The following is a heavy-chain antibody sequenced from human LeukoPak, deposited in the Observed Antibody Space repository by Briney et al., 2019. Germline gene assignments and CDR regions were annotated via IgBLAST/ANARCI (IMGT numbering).Heavy chain of an antibody. D-gene: IGHD2-15*01. Sequence: GGSLRLSCAATGFTFSSYGMHWVCQAPGKGLEWAAVIWYDGSNKYYADSVKGRFTISRDNSKNTLYLQMNSLRAEDTAVYYCARDAGYCSGGSCYPGQFDYWGQGTLVTVSS. CDR1: GFTFSSYG. J-gene: IGHJ4*02. CDR2: IWYDGSNK. V-gene: IGHV3-33*01. CDR3: ARDAGYCSGGSCYPGQFDY.